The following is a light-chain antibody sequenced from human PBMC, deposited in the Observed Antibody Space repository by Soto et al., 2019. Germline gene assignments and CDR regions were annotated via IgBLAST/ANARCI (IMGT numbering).Light chain of an antibody. Sequence: AIQMTQSPTSLSASVGDRDIITCRASQDISKDLGWYQQKPGKAPKFLIYSATSTQSGVPSTFSGSGFGTDFTLTISSLQPEDFATYYCRQDHDSPRTFGQSTKVEF. V-gene: IGKV1-6*01. CDR2: SAT. CDR1: QDISKD. J-gene: IGKJ1*01. CDR3: RQDHDSPRT.